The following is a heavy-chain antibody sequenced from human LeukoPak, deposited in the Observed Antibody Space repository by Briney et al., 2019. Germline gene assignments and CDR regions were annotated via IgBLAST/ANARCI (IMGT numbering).Heavy chain of an antibody. CDR2: ISGSGGST. CDR1: GFTFSSYA. CDR3: AKDRTPQHFSRTSQIVVVPAVDY. D-gene: IGHD2-2*01. V-gene: IGHV3-23*01. Sequence: GGSLRLSCAASGFTFSSYAMSWVRQAPGKGLEWVSAISGSGGSTYYADSVKGRFTISRDNSKNTLYLQMNSLRAEDTAVYYYAKDRTPQHFSRTSQIVVVPAVDYWGQGTLVTVSS. J-gene: IGHJ4*02.